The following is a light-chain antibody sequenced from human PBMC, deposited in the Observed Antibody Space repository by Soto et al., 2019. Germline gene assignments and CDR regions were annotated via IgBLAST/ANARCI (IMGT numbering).Light chain of an antibody. CDR1: SSNIGAGYD. CDR3: QSYDSSLGGYVV. Sequence: QSVVTQPPSVSGAPGQSVTISCTGSSSNIGAGYDVHGYQQLPGTAPKLLIYGNSNRPTGVPDRFSGSKSGTSASLAITGLQAEDEADYYCQSYDSSLGGYVVFGGGTTLTVL. V-gene: IGLV1-40*01. J-gene: IGLJ2*01. CDR2: GNS.